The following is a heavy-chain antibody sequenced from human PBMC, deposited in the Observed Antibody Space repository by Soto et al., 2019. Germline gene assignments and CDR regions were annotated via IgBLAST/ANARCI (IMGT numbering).Heavy chain of an antibody. D-gene: IGHD2-21*02. CDR3: ARGGHVVVVTAALDY. CDR2: VNPSGGHT. Sequence: QVQLVQSGAEVKKPGASVKVSCKASGDTFTDYYIHWVRQAPGQGLEWMGTVNPSGGHTTYAQHFLGRMTMTRDTSTSTLYMGLTSLTSEDTAVYYCARGGHVVVVTAALDYWGQGTLVPVSS. CDR1: GDTFTDYY. J-gene: IGHJ4*02. V-gene: IGHV1-46*01.